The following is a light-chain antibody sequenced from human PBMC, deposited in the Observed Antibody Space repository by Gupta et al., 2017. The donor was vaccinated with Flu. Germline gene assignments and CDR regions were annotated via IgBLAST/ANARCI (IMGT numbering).Light chain of an antibody. J-gene: IGKJ4*01. CDR1: QDISNY. V-gene: IGKV1-33*01. Sequence: DIQMTQSPSSLSASVGDRVTITCQASQDISNYLNWYQQKPGKAPKLLIYDASKLETGVPSRFSGSGSGTDFTFTISSLQPEDIATYYCQQDDNLPPTFGGGTKVEIK. CDR2: DAS. CDR3: QQDDNLPPT.